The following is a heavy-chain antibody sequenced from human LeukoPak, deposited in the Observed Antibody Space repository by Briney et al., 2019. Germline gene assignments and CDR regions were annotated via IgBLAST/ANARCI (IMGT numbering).Heavy chain of an antibody. Sequence: PSETLSLTCAVYGGSFSGYYWSWIRQPPGKGLEWIGEINHSGSTNYNPSLKSRVTISVDTSKNQFSLKLSSVTAADTAVYYCARRVGKAARPRWFDPWGQGTLVTVSS. D-gene: IGHD6-6*01. V-gene: IGHV4-34*01. CDR2: INHSGST. CDR3: ARRVGKAARPRWFDP. CDR1: GGSFSGYY. J-gene: IGHJ5*02.